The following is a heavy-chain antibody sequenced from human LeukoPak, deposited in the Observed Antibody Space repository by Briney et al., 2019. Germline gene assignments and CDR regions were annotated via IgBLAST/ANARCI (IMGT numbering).Heavy chain of an antibody. CDR3: ARLTSCLFQDEDGIRCAGPVSAFLLNRYSDL. V-gene: IGHV4-59*12. Sequence: GKGLEWIGYVYSSGSTNYTPSLKSRVTISVDTSKNQFSLKLSSVAAADTAVYYCARLTSCLFQDEDGIRCAGPVSAFLLNRYSDL. J-gene: IGHJ2*01. CDR2: VYSSGST. D-gene: IGHD2-2*01.